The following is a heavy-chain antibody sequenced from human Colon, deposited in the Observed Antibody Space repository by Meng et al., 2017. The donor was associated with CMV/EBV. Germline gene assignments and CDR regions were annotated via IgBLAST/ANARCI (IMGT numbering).Heavy chain of an antibody. CDR3: AGVNWHRRGGGAYDV. CDR1: GYSFSTYG. V-gene: IGHV1-18*01. Sequence: ASVKVSCKTSGYSFSTYGVAWVRQAPGLGLEWMGTIAGYNGNTDDAQKFQGRVALTTDTSTSTVYMELRSLRPDETAIYYCAGVNWHRRGGGAYDVWGQGTVVTVSS. D-gene: IGHD1-1*01. J-gene: IGHJ3*01. CDR2: IAGYNGNT.